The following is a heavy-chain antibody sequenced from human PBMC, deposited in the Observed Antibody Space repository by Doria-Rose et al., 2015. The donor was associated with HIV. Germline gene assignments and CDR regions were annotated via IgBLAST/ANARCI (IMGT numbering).Heavy chain of an antibody. CDR1: GVSLSSPGMG. Sequence: QESGPVLVKPTETLTLTCTVSGVSLSSPGMGVSWIRQPPGRALEWLENIFSDDERSYKTSLKSRLTISRGTSKSQVVLTMTDMDPVDTATYYCARIKSSRWYHKYYFDFWGQGTLVIVSA. CDR3: ARIKSSRWYHKYYFDF. CDR2: IFSDDER. J-gene: IGHJ4*02. D-gene: IGHD6-13*01. V-gene: IGHV2-26*01.